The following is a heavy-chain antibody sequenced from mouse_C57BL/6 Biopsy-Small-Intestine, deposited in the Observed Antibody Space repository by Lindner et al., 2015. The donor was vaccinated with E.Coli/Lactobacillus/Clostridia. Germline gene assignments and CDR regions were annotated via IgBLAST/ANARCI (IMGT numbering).Heavy chain of an antibody. Sequence: SVKVSCKASGYTFTTYGISWVRQAPGQGLEWMGWISAFNGNTNYAQKFQGRITMTTDTSTSTAYMELRSLRPDDTAVYYCARVTNWYGDDYWGQGTLVTVS. J-gene: IGHJ3*01. V-gene: IGHV1-81*01. CDR2: ISAFNGNT. CDR3: ARVTNWYGDDY. D-gene: IGHD4-1*02. CDR1: GYTFTTYG.